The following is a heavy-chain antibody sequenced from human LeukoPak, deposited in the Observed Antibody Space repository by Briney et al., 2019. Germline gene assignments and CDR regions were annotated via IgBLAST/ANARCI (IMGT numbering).Heavy chain of an antibody. J-gene: IGHJ3*02. Sequence: PGGSLRLSCAASGFAFDDYGMSWVRQAPGEGLEWVSSISSSSSYIYYADSVKGRFTISRDNAKNSLYLQMNSLRAEDTAVYYCASDIVVVPAAIGSAFDIWGQGTMVTVSS. CDR2: ISSSSSYI. D-gene: IGHD2-2*02. CDR3: ASDIVVVPAAIGSAFDI. V-gene: IGHV3-21*01. CDR1: GFAFDDYG.